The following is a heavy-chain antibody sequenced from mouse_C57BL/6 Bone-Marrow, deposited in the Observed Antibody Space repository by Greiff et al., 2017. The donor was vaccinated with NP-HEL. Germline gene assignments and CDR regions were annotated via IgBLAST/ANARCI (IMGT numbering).Heavy chain of an antibody. V-gene: IGHV5-6*02. CDR2: ISSGGSYT. CDR3: ARRRPRYFDV. CDR1: GFTFSSYG. J-gene: IGHJ1*03. Sequence: EVKLVESGGDLVKPGGSLKLSCAASGFTFSSYGMSWVRQTPDKRLEWVATISSGGSYTYYPDSVKGRFTISRDNAKNTLYLQMSSLKSEDTAMYYCARRRPRYFDVWGTGTTVTVSS.